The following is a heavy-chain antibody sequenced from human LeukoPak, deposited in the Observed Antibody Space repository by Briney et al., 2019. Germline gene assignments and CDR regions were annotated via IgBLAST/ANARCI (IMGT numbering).Heavy chain of an antibody. Sequence: VKPSGAPALPCPVSGFSLSSFYWGWVRPPPGEGLGGGGFMYYTGSTTYNPSLKSRLSMSIDTSRRHFSLRLSSVSTADTAVYYCARARSEGVPAGILHDSWGQGTLVIVSS. CDR2: MYYTGST. CDR1: GFSLSSFY. V-gene: IGHV4-59*01. CDR3: ARARSEGVPAGILHDS. D-gene: IGHD2-2*01. J-gene: IGHJ4*02.